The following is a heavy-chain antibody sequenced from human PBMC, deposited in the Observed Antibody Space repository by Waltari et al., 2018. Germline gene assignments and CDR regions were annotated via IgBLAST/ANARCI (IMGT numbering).Heavy chain of an antibody. CDR2: ISSSSSYI. J-gene: IGHJ4*02. D-gene: IGHD4-4*01. CDR3: ARALTTSSFDY. Sequence: EVQLVESGGGRVKPGVSLILACAASVFTFSSYSLNWVRQAPGKVLELVSSISSSSSYIYYADSVKGRFTISRDNAKNSLYLQMNSLRAEDTAVYYCARALTTSSFDYWGQGTLVTVSS. CDR1: VFTFSSYS. V-gene: IGHV3-21*01.